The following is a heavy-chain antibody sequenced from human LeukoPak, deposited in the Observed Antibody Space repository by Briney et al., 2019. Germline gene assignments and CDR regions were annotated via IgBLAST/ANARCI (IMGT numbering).Heavy chain of an antibody. Sequence: ASVKVSCKASGGTFSSYAFSWVRQAPGQGLEWMGGIIPIFSTVNYAHKFKDRLTITTDESTNTAFMELSSLRSEDTAIYYCARQILRDGSAFIVDYWGQGTLVTASS. CDR1: GGTFSSYA. CDR2: IIPIFSTV. V-gene: IGHV1-69*05. CDR3: ARQILRDGSAFIVDY. J-gene: IGHJ4*02. D-gene: IGHD5-24*01.